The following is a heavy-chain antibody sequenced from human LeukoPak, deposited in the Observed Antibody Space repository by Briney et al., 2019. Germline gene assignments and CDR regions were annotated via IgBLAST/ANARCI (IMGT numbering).Heavy chain of an antibody. V-gene: IGHV3-66*01. CDR2: IYSGGST. D-gene: IGHD6-19*01. Sequence: GGSLRLSCAASGFTVSSNYMSWVRQAPGKGLEWVSVIYSGGSTDRADSVKGRFTISRDNSKNTLYLQMNNLRAEDTAVYYCARGVITVAGPLDFWGQGTLVTVSS. CDR3: ARGVITVAGPLDF. J-gene: IGHJ4*02. CDR1: GFTVSSNY.